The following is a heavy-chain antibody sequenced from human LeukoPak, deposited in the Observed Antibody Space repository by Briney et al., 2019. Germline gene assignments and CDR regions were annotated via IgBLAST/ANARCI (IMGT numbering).Heavy chain of an antibody. CDR1: GFTFSSYA. CDR2: ISYDGSNK. CDR3: ARAAYVWGSYRHYYFDY. D-gene: IGHD3-16*02. J-gene: IGHJ4*02. V-gene: IGHV3-30*04. Sequence: GGSLRLSCAASGFTFSSYAMHWVRQAPGKGLEWVAVISYDGSNKYYAGSVKGRFTISRDNSKNTLYLQMSSLRAEDTAVYYCARAAYVWGSYRHYYFDYWGQGTLVTVSS.